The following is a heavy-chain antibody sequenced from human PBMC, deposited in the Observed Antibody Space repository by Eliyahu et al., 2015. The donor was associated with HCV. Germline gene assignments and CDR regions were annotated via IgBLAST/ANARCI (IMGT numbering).Heavy chain of an antibody. Sequence: QLQLQESGPGLVKPSETLSLTCTVSGGXISSSSYYWGWIRQPPGKGLEWIGSIYYSGSTYYNPSLKSRVTISVDTSKNQFSLKLSSVTAADTAVYYCARDLYDYGDYGLPDAFDIWGQGTMVTVSS. D-gene: IGHD4-17*01. V-gene: IGHV4-39*07. J-gene: IGHJ3*02. CDR2: IYYSGST. CDR1: GGXISSSSYY. CDR3: ARDLYDYGDYGLPDAFDI.